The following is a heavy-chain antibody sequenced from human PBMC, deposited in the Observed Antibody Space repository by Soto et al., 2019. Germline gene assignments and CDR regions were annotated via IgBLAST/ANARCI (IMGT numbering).Heavy chain of an antibody. J-gene: IGHJ6*03. Sequence: PGGSLRLSCAASGFTFSSYLMHWVRQAPGKGLVWVSRINSDGSSTSYADSVKGRFTISRDNAKNTLYLQMNSLRAEDTAVYYCARADYDFWSGYYNGYYYYYYMDVWGKGTTVTVSS. CDR2: INSDGSST. D-gene: IGHD3-3*01. CDR3: ARADYDFWSGYYNGYYYYYYMDV. V-gene: IGHV3-74*01. CDR1: GFTFSSYL.